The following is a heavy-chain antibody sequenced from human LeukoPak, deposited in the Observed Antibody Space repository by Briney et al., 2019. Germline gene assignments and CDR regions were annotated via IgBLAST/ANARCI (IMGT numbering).Heavy chain of an antibody. J-gene: IGHJ4*02. V-gene: IGHV3-21*01. CDR3: ARDFLYYDSSGAD. CDR2: ISSSSSYI. Sequence: SGGSLRLSCAASGFTFSSYSMNWVRQAPGKGLEWVSSISSSSSYIYYADSVKGRFTISRDNAKNSLYLQMNSLRAEDTAVYYCARDFLYYDSSGADWGQGTLVTVSS. CDR1: GFTFSSYS. D-gene: IGHD3-22*01.